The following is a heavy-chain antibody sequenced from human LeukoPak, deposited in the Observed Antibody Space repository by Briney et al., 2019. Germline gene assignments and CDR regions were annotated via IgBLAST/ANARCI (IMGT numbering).Heavy chain of an antibody. J-gene: IGHJ4*02. Sequence: PGGSLRLSYAASGFTFSSYVMSWVRQAPGKGLEWVSSISASGGTTYYADSVKGRFTISRDSSKNTLYLQMNSLRAEDTAVYYCAKVEHSSSWSDFDYWGQGTLVTVSS. CDR1: GFTFSSYV. V-gene: IGHV3-23*01. CDR3: AKVEHSSSWSDFDY. D-gene: IGHD6-13*01. CDR2: ISASGGTT.